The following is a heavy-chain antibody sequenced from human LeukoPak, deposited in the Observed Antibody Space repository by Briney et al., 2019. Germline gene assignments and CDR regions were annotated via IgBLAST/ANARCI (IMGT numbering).Heavy chain of an antibody. D-gene: IGHD5-24*01. Sequence: PGGSLRLSCAASGFTFSSYEMNWVRQAPGKGLEWVSYISSSDGTIYYADSVKGRFTISRDNAKNSLYLQMNSLRAGDTAVYYCARTIEMATISYFDYRGQGTLVTVSS. CDR3: ARTIEMATISYFDY. CDR1: GFTFSSYE. V-gene: IGHV3-48*03. J-gene: IGHJ4*02. CDR2: ISSSDGTI.